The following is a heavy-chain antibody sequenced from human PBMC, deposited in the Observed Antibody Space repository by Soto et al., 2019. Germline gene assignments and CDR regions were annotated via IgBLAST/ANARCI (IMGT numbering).Heavy chain of an antibody. Sequence: QVQLVESGGGVVQPGRSLRLSCAASGFTFSSYGMHWVRQAPGKGLEWVAVIWYDGSNKYYADSVKGRFTISRDNSKNTLYLQMNSLRAEDTAVYYCARGFWSGYPYYFDYWGQGTLVTVSS. CDR1: GFTFSSYG. J-gene: IGHJ4*02. CDR3: ARGFWSGYPYYFDY. V-gene: IGHV3-33*01. D-gene: IGHD3-3*01. CDR2: IWYDGSNK.